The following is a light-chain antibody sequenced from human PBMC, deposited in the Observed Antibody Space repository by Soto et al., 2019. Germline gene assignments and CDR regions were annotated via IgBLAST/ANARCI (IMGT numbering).Light chain of an antibody. CDR1: QSISNN. V-gene: IGKV3-15*01. J-gene: IGKJ4*01. CDR3: QQRSNWPKLT. CDR2: GAS. Sequence: EIVMTQSPATLSVSPGQRATLSCRASQSISNNLAWYQQKPGQAPRLLIYGASTRATGIPVRFSGSGSGTEFTLTISRLQSEDFAVYYCQQRSNWPKLTFGGGTKV.